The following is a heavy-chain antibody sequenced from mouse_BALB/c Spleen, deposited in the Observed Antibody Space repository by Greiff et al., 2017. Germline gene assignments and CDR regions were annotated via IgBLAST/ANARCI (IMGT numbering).Heavy chain of an antibody. CDR3: ARRGGYDYFDY. Sequence: QVQLQQSGAELVRPGVSVKISCKGSGYTFTDYAMHWVKQSHAKSLEWIGVISTYYGDASYNQKFKGKATMTVDKSSSTAYMELARLTSEDSAIYYGARRGGYDYFDYWGQGTTLTVSS. J-gene: IGHJ2*01. V-gene: IGHV1S137*01. CDR1: GYTFTDYA. D-gene: IGHD2-14*01. CDR2: ISTYYGDA.